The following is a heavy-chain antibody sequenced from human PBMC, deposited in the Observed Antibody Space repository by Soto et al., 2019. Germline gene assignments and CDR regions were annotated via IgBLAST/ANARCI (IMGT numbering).Heavy chain of an antibody. CDR3: ARDRGLRASYYYYGMDV. CDR1: GGSISSGGYY. D-gene: IGHD3-16*01. V-gene: IGHV4-31*03. Sequence: SETLSLTCTVSGGSISSGGYYWTWIRQHPGKGLEWIGYIYYSGSTYYNPSLKSRVTISVDTSKNQFSLKLSSVTAADTAVYYCARDRGLRASYYYYGMDVWGQGTTVTV. CDR2: IYYSGST. J-gene: IGHJ6*02.